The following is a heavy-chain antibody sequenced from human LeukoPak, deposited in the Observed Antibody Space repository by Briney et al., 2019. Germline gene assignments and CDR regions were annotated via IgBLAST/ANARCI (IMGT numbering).Heavy chain of an antibody. J-gene: IGHJ4*02. CDR1: GYTFTGYF. V-gene: IGHV1-2*02. CDR2: INPNSGDT. D-gene: IGHD3-22*01. Sequence: ASVKVSCKASGYTFTGYFIHWVRQAPGQGLEWMGWINPNSGDTNYAQKFQGRVTMTRDTSISTAYMELSRLRSDGTAVYYCARDERYDSSGYPFDYWGQGTLVTVSS. CDR3: ARDERYDSSGYPFDY.